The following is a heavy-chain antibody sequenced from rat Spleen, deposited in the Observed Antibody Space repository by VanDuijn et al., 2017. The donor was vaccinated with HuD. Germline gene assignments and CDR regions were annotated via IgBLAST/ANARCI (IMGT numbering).Heavy chain of an antibody. CDR3: TNIGTTRDY. CDR2: ISYDGSST. Sequence: EVQLVESGGGLVQPGRSMKLSCAASGFTFSNYDMAWVRQAPTKGLEWVASISYDGSSTYYRDSVKGRFTISRDNAKSTLYLQMYSRRSEDKATYYYTNIGTTRDYWGQGVMVTVSS. CDR1: GFTFSNYD. V-gene: IGHV5-20*01. J-gene: IGHJ2*01. D-gene: IGHD1-5*01.